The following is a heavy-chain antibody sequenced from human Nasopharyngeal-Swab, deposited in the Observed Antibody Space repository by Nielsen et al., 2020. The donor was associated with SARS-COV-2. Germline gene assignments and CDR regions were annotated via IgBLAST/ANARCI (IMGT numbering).Heavy chain of an antibody. CDR2: IKSKTDGGTT. CDR3: TTESVWGSYRYLGYYYYYGMDV. CDR1: GFTFSNAW. V-gene: IGHV3-15*01. J-gene: IGHJ6*02. D-gene: IGHD3-16*02. Sequence: GESLKISCAASGFTFSNAWMSWVRQAPGKGLEWVGRIKSKTDGGTTDYAAPVKGRFTISRDDSKNTLYLQMNSLKTEDTAVYYCTTESVWGSYRYLGYYYYYGMDVWGQGTTVTVSS.